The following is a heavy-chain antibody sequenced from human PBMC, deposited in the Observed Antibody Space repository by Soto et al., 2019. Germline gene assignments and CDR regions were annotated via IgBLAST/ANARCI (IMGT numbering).Heavy chain of an antibody. Sequence: ASLKVSCKASGYTITSYGISWVRQAPGQGLEWMGWISAYNGNTNYAQKLQGRVTMTTDTSTSTAYMELRSLRSDDTAVYYCARAFGGVLPDIVVVVAAPNWFDPWGQGTLVTVSS. CDR1: GYTITSYG. CDR3: ARAFGGVLPDIVVVVAAPNWFDP. J-gene: IGHJ5*02. V-gene: IGHV1-18*04. CDR2: ISAYNGNT. D-gene: IGHD2-15*01.